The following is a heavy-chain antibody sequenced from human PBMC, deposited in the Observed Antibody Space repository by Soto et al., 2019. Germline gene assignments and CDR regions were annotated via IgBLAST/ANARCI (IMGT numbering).Heavy chain of an antibody. V-gene: IGHV1-18*01. D-gene: IGHD2-21*01. Sequence: QVQLVQSGAEVKKPGASVKVSCKASGYTFTSYGISWVRQAPGQGLEWMGWSSAYNGNTNYAQKLQGRATMTTDTSKSTAYRELRSLRSDDTAVYYCARRQGHRLWYFDLWGRGTLVTVSS. CDR2: SSAYNGNT. CDR1: GYTFTSYG. J-gene: IGHJ2*01. CDR3: ARRQGHRLWYFDL.